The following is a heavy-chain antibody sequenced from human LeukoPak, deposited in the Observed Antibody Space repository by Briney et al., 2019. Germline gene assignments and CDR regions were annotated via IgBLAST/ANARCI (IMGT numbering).Heavy chain of an antibody. CDR3: ARAIVSIFGYYYYYYMDV. D-gene: IGHD3-3*01. CDR2: IYTSGST. J-gene: IGHJ6*03. Sequence: PSETLSLTCTVSGGSISSYYWSWIRQPAGKGLEWIGRIYTSGSTNYNPSLKSRVTMSVDTSKNQFSLKLSSVTAADTAVYYCARAIVSIFGYYYYYYMDVWGKGTTVTVSS. CDR1: GGSISSYY. V-gene: IGHV4-4*07.